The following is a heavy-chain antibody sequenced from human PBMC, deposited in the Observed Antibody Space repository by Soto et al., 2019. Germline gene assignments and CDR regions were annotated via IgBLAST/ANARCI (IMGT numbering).Heavy chain of an antibody. Sequence: QVQLVQSGAEVKKPGSSVKVSCKASGGTFSSYAISWVRQAPGQGLEWMGGIIPIFGTANYAQKFQGRVTITADESTSTAYMELSSLRSEDTAVYYCARDAGGDEYSSPTPTFDYCGQGTLVTVSS. D-gene: IGHD6-6*01. J-gene: IGHJ4*02. CDR3: ARDAGGDEYSSPTPTFDY. V-gene: IGHV1-69*01. CDR1: GGTFSSYA. CDR2: IIPIFGTA.